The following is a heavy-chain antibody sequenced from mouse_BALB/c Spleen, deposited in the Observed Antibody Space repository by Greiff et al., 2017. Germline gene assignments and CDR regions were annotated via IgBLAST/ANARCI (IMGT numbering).Heavy chain of an antibody. Sequence: EVKLVESGGGLVQPGGSLKLSCAASGFTFSSYGMSWVRQTPDKRLELVATINSNGGSTYYPDSVKGRFTISRHNAKNTLYLQMSSLKSEDTAMYYCARIRGSSYHYAMDYWGQGTSVTVSS. J-gene: IGHJ4*01. D-gene: IGHD1-1*01. CDR3: ARIRGSSYHYAMDY. CDR1: GFTFSSYG. V-gene: IGHV5-6-3*01. CDR2: INSNGGST.